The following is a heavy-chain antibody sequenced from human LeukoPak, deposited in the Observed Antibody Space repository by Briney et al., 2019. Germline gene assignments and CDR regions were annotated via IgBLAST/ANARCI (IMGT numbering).Heavy chain of an antibody. D-gene: IGHD6-19*01. CDR3: AKTEAVAGFVENYFDY. J-gene: IGHJ4*02. CDR1: GFTLSSYG. V-gene: IGHV3-23*01. CDR2: ISGRGGGM. Sequence: PGRSLRLSCAASGFTLSSYGMNCVRQAPGKGLEWGAAISGRGGGMYYADSVKGRFSISRDNSKDTLYLQMESLRAGDTAVDYCAKTEAVAGFVENYFDYWGQGTLVTVSS.